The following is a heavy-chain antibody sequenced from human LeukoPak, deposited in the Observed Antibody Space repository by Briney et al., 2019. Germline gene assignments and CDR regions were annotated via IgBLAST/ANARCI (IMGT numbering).Heavy chain of an antibody. Sequence: ASVKVSCKASGYTFTGYYIHWVRQAPGQGLEWMGRINPDSGGTNSAQKFQGRVTMTRDTSITTAYMELSGLRSDDTAVYYCARDQARTTTWYLYMNFWGQGTLVTVSS. CDR3: ARDQARTTTWYLYMNF. J-gene: IGHJ4*02. D-gene: IGHD3/OR15-3a*01. CDR2: INPDSGGT. V-gene: IGHV1-2*06. CDR1: GYTFTGYY.